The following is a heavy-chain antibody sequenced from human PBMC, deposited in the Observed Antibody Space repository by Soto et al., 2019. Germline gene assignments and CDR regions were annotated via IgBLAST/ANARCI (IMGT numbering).Heavy chain of an antibody. Sequence: PSETLSLTCTVSVGSVTSDEDYWTWIRQSPGKGLEWIGYISNSGSTGYNPSLKTRLSMSVDRSKNQFTLRLTSVTAADTAVYFCATESGSTYGYFDHWGQGTQVTVS. CDR1: VGSVTSDEDY. D-gene: IGHD5-18*01. CDR3: ATESGSTYGYFDH. CDR2: ISNSGST. V-gene: IGHV4-30-4*01. J-gene: IGHJ4*02.